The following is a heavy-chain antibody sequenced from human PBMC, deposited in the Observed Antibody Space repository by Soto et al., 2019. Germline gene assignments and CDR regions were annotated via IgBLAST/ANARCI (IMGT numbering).Heavy chain of an antibody. CDR2: INWDGRIA. Sequence: PGGSLRVSCAASGFIFDDFTMHWVRLVPGKGLQWVSYINWDGRIAMYADSVKGRFTISRDNTNNHLYLQMNSLRSDDTALYYCAKDEGAAVESPGDWGHGTLVTVSS. CDR1: GFIFDDFT. CDR3: AKDEGAAVESPGD. V-gene: IGHV3-43*01. J-gene: IGHJ4*01. D-gene: IGHD6-13*01.